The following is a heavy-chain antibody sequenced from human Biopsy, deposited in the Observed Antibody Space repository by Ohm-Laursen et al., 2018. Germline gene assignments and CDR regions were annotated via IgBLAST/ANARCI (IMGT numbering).Heavy chain of an antibody. V-gene: IGHV3-11*01. CDR3: ARSVGIMAAPIDY. J-gene: IGHJ4*02. CDR1: GFPFTGFS. Sequence: SLRLSCAAPGFPFTGFSMDWIRQAPGKGLEWVSNINSVGTIYYADSVRGRFTISRDNAKNSLYLQMNSLRVEDTAVYYCARSVGIMAAPIDYWGQGTLVTVSS. D-gene: IGHD3-16*01. CDR2: INSVGTI.